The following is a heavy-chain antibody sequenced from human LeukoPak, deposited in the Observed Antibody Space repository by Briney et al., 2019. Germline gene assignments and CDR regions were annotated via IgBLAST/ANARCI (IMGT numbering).Heavy chain of an antibody. V-gene: IGHV1-18*01. Sequence: GASVKVSCKASGYTFTRYGISWVRQAPGQGLEWMGWISAYNGNTNYAQKLQGRVTMTRNTSISTAYMELSSLRSEDTAVYYCARKIGRFGEQLGYWGQGTLVTVSS. J-gene: IGHJ4*02. CDR2: ISAYNGNT. CDR1: GYTFTRYG. D-gene: IGHD3-10*01. CDR3: ARKIGRFGEQLGY.